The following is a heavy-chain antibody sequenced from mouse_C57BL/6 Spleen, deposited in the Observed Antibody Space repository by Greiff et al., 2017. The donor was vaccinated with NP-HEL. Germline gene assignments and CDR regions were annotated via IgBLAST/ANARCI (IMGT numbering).Heavy chain of an antibody. CDR1: GYTFTSYW. Sequence: QVQLQQPGAELVRPGSSVKLSCKASGYTFTSYWMHWVKQRPIQGLEWIGNIDPSDSETHYNQKFKDKATLTVDKSSSTAYMQLSSLTSEDSAVYYCARYDYDVRWYFDVWGTGTTGTVSS. CDR2: IDPSDSET. D-gene: IGHD2-4*01. CDR3: ARYDYDVRWYFDV. V-gene: IGHV1-52*01. J-gene: IGHJ1*03.